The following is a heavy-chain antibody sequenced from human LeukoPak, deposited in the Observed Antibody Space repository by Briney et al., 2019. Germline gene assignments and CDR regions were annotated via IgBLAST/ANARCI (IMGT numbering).Heavy chain of an antibody. V-gene: IGHV3-30*18. D-gene: IGHD3-3*01. CDR2: ISYDGSNK. CDR1: GFTVSNNY. J-gene: IGHJ6*02. CDR3: AKDRDFWSGYGMDV. Sequence: GGSLRLSCAASGFTVSNNYMSWVRQAPGKGLEWVAVISYDGSNKYYADSVKGRFTISRDNSKNTLYLQMNSLRAEDTAVYYCAKDRDFWSGYGMDVWGQGTTVTVSS.